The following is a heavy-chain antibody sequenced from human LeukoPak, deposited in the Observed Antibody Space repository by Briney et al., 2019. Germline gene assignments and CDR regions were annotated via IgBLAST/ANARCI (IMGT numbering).Heavy chain of an antibody. V-gene: IGHV3-23*01. CDR3: ARDLAGYGYGPWEWDYYQYMDV. J-gene: IGHJ6*03. CDR2: VSPPGGGT. CDR1: GFTFSNHG. Sequence: GGTLRLSCAASGFTFSNHGMNWVRQAPGKGLEWLSGVSPPGGGTYYADSVKGRFTISRDDSKNTLSLQMNSLRVEDTAVYYCARDLAGYGYGPWEWDYYQYMDVWGTGTTVTVSS. D-gene: IGHD5-18*01.